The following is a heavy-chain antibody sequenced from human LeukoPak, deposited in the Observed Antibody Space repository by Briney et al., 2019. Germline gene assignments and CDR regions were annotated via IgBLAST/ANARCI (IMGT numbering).Heavy chain of an antibody. J-gene: IGHJ4*02. Sequence: ASVNVSCKVSGYTLTELSMHWARQAPGKGLEWMGGFDPEDGETIYAQKFQGRVTMTEDTSTDTAYMERSSLRSEDTAVYYCATVYYYGSGSYYNPLDYWGQGTLVTVSS. CDR2: FDPEDGET. CDR3: ATVYYYGSGSYYNPLDY. V-gene: IGHV1-24*01. CDR1: GYTLTELS. D-gene: IGHD3-10*01.